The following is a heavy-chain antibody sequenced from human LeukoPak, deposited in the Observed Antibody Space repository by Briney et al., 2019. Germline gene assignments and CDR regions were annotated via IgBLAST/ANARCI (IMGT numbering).Heavy chain of an antibody. D-gene: IGHD5/OR15-5a*01. V-gene: IGHV3-23*01. CDR3: AKDRVYLREFDY. CDR2: ISGSGGST. CDR1: GFTFSTYW. J-gene: IGHJ4*02. Sequence: PGGSLRLPCAASGFTFSTYWMTWVRQAPGKGLEWVSFISGSGGSTFYADSVKGRFTISRDNSKNTLYLQMNSLRAEDTAVYYCAKDRVYLREFDYWGQGTLVTVSS.